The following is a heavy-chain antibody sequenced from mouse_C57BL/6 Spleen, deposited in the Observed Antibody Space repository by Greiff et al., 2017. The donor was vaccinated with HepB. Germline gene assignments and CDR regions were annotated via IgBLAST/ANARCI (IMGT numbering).Heavy chain of an antibody. J-gene: IGHJ3*01. CDR1: GYTFTSYW. Sequence: VQLQQSGAELAKPGASVKLSCKASGYTFTSYWMHWVKQRPGQGLDWIGYINPSSGYTKYNQTFKDKATLTADKSSSTAYMQMSSLTYADSAVYYCAIADYYGRSWFANLGQGTLVTVAA. V-gene: IGHV1-7*01. CDR3: AIADYYGRSWFAN. CDR2: INPSSGYT. D-gene: IGHD1-1*01.